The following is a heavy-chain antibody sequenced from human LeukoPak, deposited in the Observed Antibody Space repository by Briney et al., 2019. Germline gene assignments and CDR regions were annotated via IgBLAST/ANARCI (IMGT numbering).Heavy chain of an antibody. CDR1: GFTFSSYS. CDR2: ITRSSSSI. Sequence: GGSLRLSCAASGFTFSSYSMNWVRQAPGKGLEWVSYITRSSSSIYYADSVKGRFTISRDNAKNSLYLQMNSLRAEDTALYYCARDRDWGTAMVPTDFDFWGQGTLVTVSS. J-gene: IGHJ4*02. CDR3: ARDRDWGTAMVPTDFDF. D-gene: IGHD5-18*01. V-gene: IGHV3-48*04.